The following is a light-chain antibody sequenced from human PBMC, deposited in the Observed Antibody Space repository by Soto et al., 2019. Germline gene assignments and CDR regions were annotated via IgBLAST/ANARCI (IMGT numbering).Light chain of an antibody. V-gene: IGLV2-14*01. CDR3: TAWDDNLSAVV. Sequence: QSALTQPASVSGSPGQSITISCTGTSSDVGGYKYVSWYQQHPDKAPKLIIFEVSNRPSGISSRFSGSKSGNTASLTISGLQAEDEADYYCTAWDDNLSAVVFGGGTKLTVL. CDR1: SSDVGGYKY. J-gene: IGLJ2*01. CDR2: EVS.